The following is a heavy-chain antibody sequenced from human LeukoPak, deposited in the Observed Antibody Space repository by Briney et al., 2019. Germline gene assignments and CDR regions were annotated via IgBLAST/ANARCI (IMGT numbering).Heavy chain of an antibody. Sequence: AGGSLRLSCAASGFTFSSYAMHWVRQAPGKGLEWVAVIWYDGSNKYYADSVKGRFTISRDNSKNTLYLQMNSLRAEDTAVYYCARGDGIAARYNWFDPWGQGTLVTVSS. V-gene: IGHV3-33*08. CDR2: IWYDGSNK. CDR3: ARGDGIAARYNWFDP. J-gene: IGHJ5*02. CDR1: GFTFSSYA. D-gene: IGHD6-6*01.